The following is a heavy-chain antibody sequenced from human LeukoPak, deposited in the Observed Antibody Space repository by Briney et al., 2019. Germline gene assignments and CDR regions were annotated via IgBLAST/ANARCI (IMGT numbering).Heavy chain of an antibody. J-gene: IGHJ6*02. CDR2: MNPNSGNT. CDR1: GYTFTSYD. CDR3: ATELGATYDNYYHGMDV. V-gene: IGHV1-8*01. D-gene: IGHD1-26*01. Sequence: VASVKVSCKASGYTFTSYDINWVRQATGQGLEWMGWMNPNSGNTGYAQKFQDRVTMTRDTSISTAYMELSSLRSDDTAVYYCATELGATYDNYYHGMDVWGQGTTVTVSS.